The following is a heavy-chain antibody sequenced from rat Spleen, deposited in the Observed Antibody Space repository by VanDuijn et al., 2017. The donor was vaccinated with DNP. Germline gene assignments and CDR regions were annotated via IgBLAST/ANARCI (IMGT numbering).Heavy chain of an antibody. J-gene: IGHJ4*01. V-gene: IGHV5S13*01. CDR1: GFTFSNYG. CDR2: ITASSGTT. Sequence: EVQLVESGGGLVQPGRSLKLSCTASGFTFSNYGMAWVRQAPKKGLEWVATITASSGTTYYRDSVKGRFAISTDNAKNTLYLQMDSLRSEDTATYYCATLATRVSPMDAWGQGTSVTVSS. CDR3: ATLATRVSPMDA. D-gene: IGHD1-4*01.